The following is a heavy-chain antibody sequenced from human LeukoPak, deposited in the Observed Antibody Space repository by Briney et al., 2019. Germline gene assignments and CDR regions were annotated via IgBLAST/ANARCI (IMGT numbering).Heavy chain of an antibody. CDR3: VPLTDGSVVQ. D-gene: IGHD3-10*01. CDR1: TFTVSTNY. V-gene: IGHV3-66*01. J-gene: IGHJ4*02. Sequence: PGGSLRLSCAASTFTVSTNYMTWVRQAPGKGLEWVSIIHTGGSPYYADSVKGRFTISRDNSKNTINLQMNSLRVEDTAVYYCVPLTDGSVVQWGQGTLVTVSS. CDR2: IHTGGSP.